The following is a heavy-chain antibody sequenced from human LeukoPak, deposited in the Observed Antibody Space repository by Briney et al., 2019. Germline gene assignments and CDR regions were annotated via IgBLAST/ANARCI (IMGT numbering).Heavy chain of an antibody. CDR1: GGSIRSSYYY. Sequence: PSETLSLTCTVSGGSIRSSYYYWGWIRQPPGKGLEWIGSIYDSGSTYYNPSLKSRVTISVDTSKNQFSLKLNSVTAADTAVYYCARSSGTGTFSYWGQGTLVTVS. CDR3: ARSSGTGTFSY. CDR2: IYDSGST. D-gene: IGHD6-25*01. J-gene: IGHJ4*02. V-gene: IGHV4-39*01.